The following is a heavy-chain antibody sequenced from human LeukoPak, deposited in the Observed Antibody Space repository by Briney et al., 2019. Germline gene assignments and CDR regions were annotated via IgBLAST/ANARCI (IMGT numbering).Heavy chain of an antibody. Sequence: PSQTLSLTCTVSGGSISSGGYYWSWIRQHPGKGLEWNGYIYYSGNTYYNPSLKSRVTISVDTSKNQFSLKLSSVTAADTAVYYCARDSSSPYYYDSSGLRAFDIWGQGTMVTVSS. D-gene: IGHD3-22*01. J-gene: IGHJ3*02. CDR1: GGSISSGGYY. CDR2: IYYSGNT. CDR3: ARDSSSPYYYDSSGLRAFDI. V-gene: IGHV4-31*03.